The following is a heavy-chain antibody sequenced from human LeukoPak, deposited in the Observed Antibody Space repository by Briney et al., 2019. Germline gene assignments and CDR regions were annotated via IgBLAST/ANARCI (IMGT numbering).Heavy chain of an antibody. CDR1: GFTFSTYS. CDR2: ISGSGSST. J-gene: IGHJ4*02. CDR3: AKDPALEPTVTYIDS. D-gene: IGHD4-17*01. Sequence: GGSLRLSCAASGFTFSTYSMTWVRQAPGKGLEWVSAISGSGSSTYYADSVKGRFAISRDNSKNTLYLQMNSLRAEDTALYYCAKDPALEPTVTYIDSWGRGTLVTVSS. V-gene: IGHV3-23*01.